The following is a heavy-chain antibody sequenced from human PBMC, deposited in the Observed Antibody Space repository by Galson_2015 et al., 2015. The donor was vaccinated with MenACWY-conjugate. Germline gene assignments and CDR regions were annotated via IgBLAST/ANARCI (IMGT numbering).Heavy chain of an antibody. Sequence: SLRLSCAASGFTFSNHWMSWVRQAPGKGLEWVANINQDGSEKNYVDSLRGRFSISRDNARNSVFLQMTSLRDEDTAVYYCATGNGLFEYWGQGTLVTVSS. CDR2: INQDGSEK. D-gene: IGHD1-14*01. J-gene: IGHJ4*02. CDR1: GFTFSNHW. V-gene: IGHV3-7*03. CDR3: ATGNGLFEY.